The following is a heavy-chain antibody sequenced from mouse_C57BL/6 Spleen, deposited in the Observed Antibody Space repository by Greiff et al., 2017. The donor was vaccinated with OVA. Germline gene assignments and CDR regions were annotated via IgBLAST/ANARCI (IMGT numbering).Heavy chain of an antibody. CDR1: GFTFSDYG. Sequence: EVKLVESGGGLVKPGGSLKLSCAASGFTFSDYGMHWVRQAPEKGLEWVAYISSGSSTIYYADTVKGRFTISRDNAKNTLFLQMTSLRSEDTAMYYCARWDTTVVATWYFDYWGQVTTLTVSS. CDR2: ISSGSSTI. CDR3: ARWDTTVVATWYFDY. D-gene: IGHD1-1*01. V-gene: IGHV5-17*01. J-gene: IGHJ2*01.